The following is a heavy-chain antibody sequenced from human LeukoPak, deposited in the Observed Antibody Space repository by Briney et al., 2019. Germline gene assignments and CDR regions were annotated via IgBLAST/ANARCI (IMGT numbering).Heavy chain of an antibody. J-gene: IGHJ4*02. D-gene: IGHD2-2*01. CDR3: AKSPIVVVPAAIFY. CDR1: GFTFSSYG. CDR2: ISGSGGST. Sequence: GGSLRLSCAASGFTFSSYGMSWVRQAPGKGLEWVSAISGSGGSTYYADSVKGRFTISRDNSKNTLYLQMNSLRAEDTAVYYCAKSPIVVVPAAIFYWGQGTLVTVSS. V-gene: IGHV3-23*01.